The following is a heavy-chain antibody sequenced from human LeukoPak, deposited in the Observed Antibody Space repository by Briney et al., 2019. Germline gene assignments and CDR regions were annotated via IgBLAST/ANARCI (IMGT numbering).Heavy chain of an antibody. CDR3: ARGSGCHGS. J-gene: IGHJ5*02. V-gene: IGHV4-59*08. CDR1: GASISGSY. CDR2: IHYSGDT. D-gene: IGHD6-19*01. Sequence: PSETLSLTRSVSGASISGSYWTWIRQPPGKGLEWIGNIHYSGDTNHNPSLKSRVTISLDTSRNQFSLKLSSVTAADTAVYYCARGSGCHGSWGQGTLVTVSS.